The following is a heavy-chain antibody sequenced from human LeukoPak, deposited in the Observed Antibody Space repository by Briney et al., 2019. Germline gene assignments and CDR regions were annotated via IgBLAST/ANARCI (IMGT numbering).Heavy chain of an antibody. Sequence: HTLALTCGISGNSGSSATAAWNWIRQSPSRVLEWRGRRHYRSAWCRDYALFVKSHISINADTSTNQFSLQLTSATPEDTAVYYCARDHLGLSSAYWGQGTMVTVSS. V-gene: IGHV6-1*01. D-gene: IGHD3/OR15-3a*01. CDR3: ARDHLGLSSAY. J-gene: IGHJ4*02. CDR2: RHYRSAWCR. CDR1: GNSGSSATAA.